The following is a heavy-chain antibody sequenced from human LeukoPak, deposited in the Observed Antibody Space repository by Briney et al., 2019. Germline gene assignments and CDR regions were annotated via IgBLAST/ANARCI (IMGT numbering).Heavy chain of an antibody. CDR2: ISSSSSYI. CDR1: GFTFSSYS. CDR3: ARRYCSSTSCSPFDY. V-gene: IGHV3-21*01. D-gene: IGHD2-2*01. J-gene: IGHJ4*02. Sequence: GGSLRLSCAASGFTFSSYSMNWVRQAPGKGLEWVSSISSSSSYIYYADSVKGRFTISRDNAKNSLYLQMNSLRAEDTAVYYCARRYCSSTSCSPFDYWGRGTLVTVSS.